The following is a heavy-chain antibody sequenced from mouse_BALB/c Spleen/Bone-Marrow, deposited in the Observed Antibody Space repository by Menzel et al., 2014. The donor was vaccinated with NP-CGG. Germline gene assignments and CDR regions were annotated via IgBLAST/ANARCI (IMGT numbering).Heavy chain of an antibody. Sequence: VQGVESGPGLVAPSQSLSITCTVSGFSLTSYGVHWVRQPPGKGLEWLGVIWAGGSTNYNSALMSRLSISKDNSKSQVFLKTNSLQTDDTAMYYCARDGVYGSHYYAMDYWGQGTSVTVSS. J-gene: IGHJ4*01. CDR1: GFSLTSYG. D-gene: IGHD1-1*02. CDR2: IWAGGST. CDR3: ARDGVYGSHYYAMDY. V-gene: IGHV2-9*02.